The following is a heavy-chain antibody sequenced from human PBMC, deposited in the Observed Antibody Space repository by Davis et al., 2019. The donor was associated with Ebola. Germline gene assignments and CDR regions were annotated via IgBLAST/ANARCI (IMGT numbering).Heavy chain of an antibody. CDR1: GFTFSGSA. Sequence: GESLKISCAASGFTFSGSAMHWLRQASGQGLEWVGRIRSKANSYATAYAASVKGRFTISRDDSKNTAYLQMNSLKTEDTAVYYCTALITMVRGVAPDYYYGMDVWGQGTTVTVSS. V-gene: IGHV3-73*01. CDR2: IRSKANSYAT. D-gene: IGHD3-10*01. J-gene: IGHJ6*02. CDR3: TALITMVRGVAPDYYYGMDV.